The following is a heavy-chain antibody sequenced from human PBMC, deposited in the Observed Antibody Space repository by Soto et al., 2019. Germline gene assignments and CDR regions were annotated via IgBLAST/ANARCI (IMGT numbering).Heavy chain of an antibody. CDR3: ARLLCLSTSCYTGSRHFFDY. V-gene: IGHV5-51*01. Sequence: EVQLLQSRAEVEKPGESLKISCKGSGYSFSNYWIAWLRQMPGKGLEWMGIIYPDASDARYSPSFQGQVTISVDNSISTVYLQWSSLKASDTAMYYCARLLCLSTSCYTGSRHFFDYWGQGALVTVSS. CDR1: GYSFSNYW. CDR2: IYPDASDA. J-gene: IGHJ4*02. D-gene: IGHD2-2*02.